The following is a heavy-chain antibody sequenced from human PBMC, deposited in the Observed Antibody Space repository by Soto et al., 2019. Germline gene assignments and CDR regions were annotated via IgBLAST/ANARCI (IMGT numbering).Heavy chain of an antibody. CDR2: INPSGGST. CDR3: ASWHLREHAYDI. D-gene: IGHD4-17*01. Sequence: GASVKVSCKASGYTFTSYYMHWVRQAPGQGLEWMGIINPSGGSTSYAQKFQGRFTTSADSSKTIVYLQMNGLRPDDTAVYYCASWHLREHAYDIWGQGTAVTVSS. V-gene: IGHV1-46*01. CDR1: GYTFTSYY. J-gene: IGHJ3*02.